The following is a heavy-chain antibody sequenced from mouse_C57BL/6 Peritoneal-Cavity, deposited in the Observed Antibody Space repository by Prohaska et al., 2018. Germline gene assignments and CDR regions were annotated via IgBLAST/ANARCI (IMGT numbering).Heavy chain of an antibody. CDR1: VFTFTDYY. CDR2: VYPYNGGT. CDR3: PRCSYLCSNSTVDC. J-gene: IGHJ4*01. V-gene: IGHV1-36*01. Sequence: EVQLQQAGPVLVKPGPSVKISCKASVFTFTDYYMHWVKQSHGKSLEWIGLVYPYNGGTSYNQKFKGKATLTVDTSSSTAYMELYSLTSEVSAVYYCPRCSYLCSNSTVDCWRQGTSVTVSS. D-gene: IGHD2-5*01.